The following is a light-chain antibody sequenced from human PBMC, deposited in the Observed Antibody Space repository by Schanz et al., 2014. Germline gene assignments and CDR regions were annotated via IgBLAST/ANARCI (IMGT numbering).Light chain of an antibody. V-gene: IGKV3-11*01. CDR3: QQFNKWPPT. CDR2: DAS. J-gene: IGKJ1*01. Sequence: EIVLTQSPATLSVSPGERATLSCRASQSVSYYLAWYQQKPGQAPRLLIYDASKRATGIPVRFSGSGSGTDFTLTISSLEPEDFAVYYCQQFNKWPPTFGPGTKVEIK. CDR1: QSVSYY.